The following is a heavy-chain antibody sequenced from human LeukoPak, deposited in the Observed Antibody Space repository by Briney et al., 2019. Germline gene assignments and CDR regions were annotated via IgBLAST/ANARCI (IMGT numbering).Heavy chain of an antibody. CDR1: GFTFSSYA. CDR2: ISYDGSNK. D-gene: IGHD6-19*01. V-gene: IGHV3-30-3*01. J-gene: IGHJ4*02. Sequence: GRSLRLSCAASGFTFSSYAMHWVRQAPGKGLEWVAVISYDGSNKYYADSVKGRFTISRDNSKNTLYLQMNSLRAEDTAVYYCARARHDSSGWYYFDYWGQGTLVTVSS. CDR3: ARARHDSSGWYYFDY.